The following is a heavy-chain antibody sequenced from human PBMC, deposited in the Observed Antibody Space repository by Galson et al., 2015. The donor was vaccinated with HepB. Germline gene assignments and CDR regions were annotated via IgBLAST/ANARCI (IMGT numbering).Heavy chain of an antibody. J-gene: IGHJ6*02. D-gene: IGHD2-15*01. Sequence: SLRLSCAASGFTFSSYSMNWVRQAPGKGLEWVSSISSSSSYIYYADSVKGRFTISRDNAKNSLYLQMNSLRAEDTAVYYCARDLDCSGGSCYYPFDYYYYYYGMGVWGQGTTVTVSS. CDR2: ISSSSSYI. CDR3: ARDLDCSGGSCYYPFDYYYYYYGMGV. CDR1: GFTFSSYS. V-gene: IGHV3-21*01.